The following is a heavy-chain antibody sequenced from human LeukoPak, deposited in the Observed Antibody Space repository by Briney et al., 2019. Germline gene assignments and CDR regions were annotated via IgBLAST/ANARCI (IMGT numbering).Heavy chain of an antibody. Sequence: PGGSLRLSCAASGFTFSSYAMSWVRQAQGKGLEWVSAISGSGGSTYYADSVKGRFTTSRDNSKNTLYLQMNSLRAEDTAVYYCAKALLRGSLYYFDYWGQGTLVTVSS. CDR1: GFTFSSYA. J-gene: IGHJ4*02. CDR3: AKALLRGSLYYFDY. CDR2: ISGSGGST. V-gene: IGHV3-23*01.